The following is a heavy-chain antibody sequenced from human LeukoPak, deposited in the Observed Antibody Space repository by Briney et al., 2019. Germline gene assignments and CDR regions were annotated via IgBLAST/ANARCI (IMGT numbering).Heavy chain of an antibody. CDR1: GYSFITYW. CDR3: ARVVVTARFPFDY. J-gene: IGHJ4*02. Sequence: GESLKISCKSSGYSFITYWIGWVRQMPGKGLEWMGIVYPGDSDTRYSPSFQGQVTISADKSISTAYLQWSSLKASDTAMYYCARVVVTARFPFDYWGQGTLVTVSS. V-gene: IGHV5-51*01. CDR2: VYPGDSDT. D-gene: IGHD2-21*02.